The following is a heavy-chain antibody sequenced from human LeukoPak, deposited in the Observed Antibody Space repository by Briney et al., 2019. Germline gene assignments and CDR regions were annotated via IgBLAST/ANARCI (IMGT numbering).Heavy chain of an antibody. CDR3: AKDMGGGSLDDAFDI. J-gene: IGHJ3*02. CDR2: ISWNSGSI. Sequence: GGSLRLSCAASGFTFDDYAMHWVRQAPGKGLEWVSGISWNSGSIGYADSVKGRFTISRDNAKNSLYLQMNSLRAEDTALYYCAKDMGGGSLDDAFDIWGQGTMVTVSS. D-gene: IGHD2-15*01. V-gene: IGHV3-9*01. CDR1: GFTFDDYA.